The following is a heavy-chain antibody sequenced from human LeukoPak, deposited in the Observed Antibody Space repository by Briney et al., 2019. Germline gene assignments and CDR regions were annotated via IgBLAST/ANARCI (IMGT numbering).Heavy chain of an antibody. J-gene: IGHJ4*02. Sequence: SQTLSLTCTVSGGSISSGSYYWSWIRQPAGKGLEWIGRIYTSGSTNYNPSLKSRVTISVDTSKNQFSLKLSSVTAADTAVYYCARGRYYYDSSIFDYWGQGTLVTVSS. V-gene: IGHV4-61*02. CDR2: IYTSGST. CDR1: GGSISSGSYY. CDR3: ARGRYYYDSSIFDY. D-gene: IGHD3-22*01.